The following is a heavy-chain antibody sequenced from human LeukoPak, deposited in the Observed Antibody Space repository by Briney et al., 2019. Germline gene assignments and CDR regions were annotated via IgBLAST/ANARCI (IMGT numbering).Heavy chain of an antibody. CDR2: IYYSGST. D-gene: IGHD6-19*01. CDR3: ARCHTAVAIDN. CDR1: GGSISGFY. V-gene: IGHV4-59*01. J-gene: IGHJ4*02. Sequence: SETLSLTCTVSGGSISGFYWSWIRQPPGKGLEWIGYIYYSGSTSYNPSLKSRVTISVGTSKNQFSLQLNSVTAADTAVYYCARCHTAVAIDNWGQGTLVTVSS.